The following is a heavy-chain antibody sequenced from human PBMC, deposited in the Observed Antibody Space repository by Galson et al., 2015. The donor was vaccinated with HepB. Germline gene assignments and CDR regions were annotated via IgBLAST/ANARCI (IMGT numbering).Heavy chain of an antibody. CDR3: ARGRGTYYGAFDI. J-gene: IGHJ3*02. V-gene: IGHV1-46*01. D-gene: IGHD1-26*01. Sequence: SVKVSCKASGYTFTNYYMHWVRQAPGQGLEWMGIINPSGGSTSYAQKFQGRVTATRDTSTSTVYMELSSLTSEDTAVYYCARGRGTYYGAFDIWGQGTMVTVSS. CDR2: INPSGGST. CDR1: GYTFTNYY.